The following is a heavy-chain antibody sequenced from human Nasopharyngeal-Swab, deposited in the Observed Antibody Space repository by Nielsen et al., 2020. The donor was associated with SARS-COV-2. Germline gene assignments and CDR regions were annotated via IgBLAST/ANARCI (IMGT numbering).Heavy chain of an antibody. CDR3: ARAGIAAAGYYYYGMDV. J-gene: IGHJ6*02. CDR1: GGSISSYY. Sequence: GSLRLSCTVSGGSISSYYWSWIRQPPGKGLEWIGEINHSGSTNYNPSLKSRVTISVDTSKNQFSLKLSSVTAADTAVYYCARAGIAAAGYYYYGMDVWGQGTTVTVSS. D-gene: IGHD6-13*01. CDR2: INHSGST. V-gene: IGHV4-34*01.